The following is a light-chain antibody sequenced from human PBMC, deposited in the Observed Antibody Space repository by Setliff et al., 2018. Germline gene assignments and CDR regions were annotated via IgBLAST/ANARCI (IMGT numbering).Light chain of an antibody. J-gene: IGLJ3*02. CDR1: SSNIGTKT. V-gene: IGLV1-44*01. CDR3: AAWDDILKAVV. Sequence: QSVLTQPPSASGTPGQRVTISCSGSSSNIGTKTVNLYQQLPGVAPKLLIHRDSQRPSGVPDRFSGSKSGTSASLAISGLLSEDEADYYCAAWDDILKAVVFGGGTKVTVL. CDR2: RDS.